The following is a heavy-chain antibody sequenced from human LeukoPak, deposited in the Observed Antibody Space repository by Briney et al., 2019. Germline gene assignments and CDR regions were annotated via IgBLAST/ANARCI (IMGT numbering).Heavy chain of an antibody. D-gene: IGHD3-22*01. CDR3: ARQDFPSSSITMIISWFDP. J-gene: IGHJ5*02. V-gene: IGHV4-39*01. CDR1: GGSISSSSYY. Sequence: SETLSLTCTVSGGSISSSSYYWGWIRQPPGKGLEWIGSIYYSGNTYYNASLKSRVTISVDTSKNQFSLKLTSVTAADTAVYYCARQDFPSSSITMIISWFDPWGQGTLVTVSS. CDR2: IYYSGNT.